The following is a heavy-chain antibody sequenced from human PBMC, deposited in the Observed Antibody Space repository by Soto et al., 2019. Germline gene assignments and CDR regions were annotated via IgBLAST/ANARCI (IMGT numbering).Heavy chain of an antibody. D-gene: IGHD5-12*01. J-gene: IGHJ4*02. Sequence: QLQLQESGPGLVKPSETLSLTCTVSGGSISSSSYSWGWIRQPPGKGLEWIGRIFYSGSTYYNPSLKSRVTISVDTSKNQFSLKLRSVTAADTAVYYCARHPYTGYDFDYWGQGTLVTVSP. CDR1: GGSISSSSYS. CDR3: ARHPYTGYDFDY. CDR2: IFYSGST. V-gene: IGHV4-39*01.